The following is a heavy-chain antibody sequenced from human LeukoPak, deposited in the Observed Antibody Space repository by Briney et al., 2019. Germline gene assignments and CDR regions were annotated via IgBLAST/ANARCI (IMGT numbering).Heavy chain of an antibody. CDR1: GYTFTTYP. CDR2: ISNHNGDT. V-gene: IGHV1-18*01. Sequence: GASMKVSCKASGYTFTTYPINWVRQAPGQGLERMGWISNHNGDTTYAQKFQGRVTMTTDTSTNTAYMELRSLTSDDTAIYYCARATYYDILTGLNYWGQGTLVTVSP. D-gene: IGHD3-9*01. J-gene: IGHJ4*02. CDR3: ARATYYDILTGLNY.